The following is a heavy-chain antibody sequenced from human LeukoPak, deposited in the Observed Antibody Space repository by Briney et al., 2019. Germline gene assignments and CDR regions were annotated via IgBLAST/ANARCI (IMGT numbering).Heavy chain of an antibody. J-gene: IGHJ5*02. V-gene: IGHV4-34*01. CDR3: ARVDIVVVPAAPSKNWFDP. Sequence: SETLSLTCTVSGGSISSHYWSWIRQPPGKGLEWIGEINHSGSTNYNPSLKSRVTISVDTSKNQFSLKLSSVTAADTAVYYCARVDIVVVPAAPSKNWFDPWGQGTLVTVSS. D-gene: IGHD2-2*03. CDR2: INHSGST. CDR1: GGSISSHY.